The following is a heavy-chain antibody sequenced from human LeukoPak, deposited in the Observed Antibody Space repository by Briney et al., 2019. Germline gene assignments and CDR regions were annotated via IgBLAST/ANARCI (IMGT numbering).Heavy chain of an antibody. Sequence: GASVKVSCKASGYTFTSYGISWVRPAPGQGLEWMGWISAYNGNTNYAQKLQGRVTMTTDTSTSTAYMELRSLRSDDTAVYYCARGPPITMIVVVITPYFDYWGQGTLVTVSS. CDR1: GYTFTSYG. CDR2: ISAYNGNT. CDR3: ARGPPITMIVVVITPYFDY. V-gene: IGHV1-18*01. J-gene: IGHJ4*02. D-gene: IGHD3-22*01.